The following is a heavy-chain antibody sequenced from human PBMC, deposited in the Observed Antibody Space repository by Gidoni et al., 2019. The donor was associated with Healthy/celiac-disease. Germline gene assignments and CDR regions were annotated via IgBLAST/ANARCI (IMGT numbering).Heavy chain of an antibody. J-gene: IGHJ5*02. V-gene: IGHV1-69*04. D-gene: IGHD6-13*01. CDR1: GGTFSSYA. Sequence: QVQLVQSGAEVKKPGSSVKVSCKASGGTFSSYAISWVRQAPGQGLEWMGRIIPILGIANYAQKFQGRVTITADKSTSTAYMELSSLRSEDTAVYYCARESLAAGNWFDPWGQGTLVTVSS. CDR3: ARESLAAGNWFDP. CDR2: IIPILGIA.